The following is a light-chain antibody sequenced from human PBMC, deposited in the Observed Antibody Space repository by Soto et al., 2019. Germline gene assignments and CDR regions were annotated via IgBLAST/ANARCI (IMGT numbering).Light chain of an antibody. J-gene: IGLJ2*01. CDR2: EVS. Sequence: QSALTQPASVSGSPGQSITISCTGTSSDVGGYNYVSWYQQHPGKAPKLMIYEVSNRPSGGSNRFSGSKSGNTASLTISGRQAEDEADYYCSSYTSSSVVFGGGSKLTVL. CDR1: SSDVGGYNY. V-gene: IGLV2-14*01. CDR3: SSYTSSSVV.